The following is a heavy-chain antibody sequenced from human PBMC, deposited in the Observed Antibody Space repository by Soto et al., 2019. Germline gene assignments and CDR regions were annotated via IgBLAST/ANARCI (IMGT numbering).Heavy chain of an antibody. Sequence: QVQLVQSGAEVKKPGASVKVSCKASGYTFTSYYMHWVLQAPGQGLEWMGIINPSGGRTSYAQKYQGRVTMYRETSTSTVYMELSIMRSEDTAVYYCASGDDYFYYMDVWGTGTTVTVSS. J-gene: IGHJ6*03. D-gene: IGHD3-3*01. CDR2: INPSGGRT. CDR3: ASGDDYFYYMDV. CDR1: GYTFTSYY. V-gene: IGHV1-46*01.